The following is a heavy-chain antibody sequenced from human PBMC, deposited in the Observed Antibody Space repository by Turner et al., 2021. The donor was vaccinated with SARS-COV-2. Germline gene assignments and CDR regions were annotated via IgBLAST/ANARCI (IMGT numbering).Heavy chain of an antibody. V-gene: IGHV3-23*01. D-gene: IGHD3-22*01. Sequence: EVRLLESGGGLIQPGGCLRHSCAASGFTVSSKAMGWVRQAPGKGREWVSSIIGNGDSTYYADSVKGRFTISRDNSKNTLYLQMHSLRAEDTAVYYCAKDLAAYYDSSCYYSYYYGVDVWGQGTTVTVSS. CDR2: IIGNGDST. CDR3: AKDLAAYYDSSCYYSYYYGVDV. J-gene: IGHJ6*02. CDR1: GFTVSSKA.